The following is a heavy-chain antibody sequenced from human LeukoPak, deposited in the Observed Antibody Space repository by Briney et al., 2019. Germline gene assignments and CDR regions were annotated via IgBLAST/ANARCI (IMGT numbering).Heavy chain of an antibody. J-gene: IGHJ3*02. CDR2: IYSGGST. D-gene: IGHD1-7*01. V-gene: IGHV3-66*01. Sequence: GGSLRLSCAASRFTVSSNYMSWVRQAPGKGLEWVSVIYSGGSTYYADSVKGRFTISRDNYKNTLYLQMNSLRAEDTAVYYCARDTLVTGTITSRGAFDIWGQGTMVTVSS. CDR1: RFTVSSNY. CDR3: ARDTLVTGTITSRGAFDI.